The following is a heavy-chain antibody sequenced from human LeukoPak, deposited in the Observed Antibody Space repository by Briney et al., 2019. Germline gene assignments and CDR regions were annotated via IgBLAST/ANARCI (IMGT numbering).Heavy chain of an antibody. V-gene: IGHV3-21*01. CDR3: ARDLHGESCTTPNCS. CDR2: ISSSSNYI. CDR1: GFTFSFYS. Sequence: PGGSLRLSCAASGFTFSFYSMNWVRQAPGKGLEWLSSISSSSNYIYYADSVKGRFAISRDNAKNSLYLQMNSPRADDTAMYYCARDLHGESCTTPNCSWGQGTLVTVSS. D-gene: IGHD3-10*01. J-gene: IGHJ1*01.